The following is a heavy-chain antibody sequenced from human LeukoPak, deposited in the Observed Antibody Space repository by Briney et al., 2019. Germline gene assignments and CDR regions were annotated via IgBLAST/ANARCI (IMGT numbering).Heavy chain of an antibody. V-gene: IGHV1-8*01. CDR2: MNPNSGNT. CDR1: GYTFTSYD. Sequence: ASVKVSCKASGYTFTSYDINWVRQATGQGLEWMGWMNPNSGNTGYAQKFQGRVTMTRNTSISTAYMELSSLRSEDTAVYYCARVGGIYYYMDVWGKGTTVTISS. J-gene: IGHJ6*03. CDR3: ARVGGIYYYMDV.